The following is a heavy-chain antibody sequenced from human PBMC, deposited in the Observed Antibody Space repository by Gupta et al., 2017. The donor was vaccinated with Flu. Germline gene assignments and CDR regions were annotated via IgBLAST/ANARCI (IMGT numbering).Heavy chain of an antibody. CDR1: GFTFSSYA. Sequence: EVQLLESGGGLVQPGGSLRLSCAASGFTFSSYAMSWVRQAPGKGLEWVSAISGSGGSTYYADSVKGRFTISRDNSKNTLYLQMNSLRAEETAVYYCAKDGMGEVAAADSWYFDLWGRGTLVTVSS. J-gene: IGHJ2*01. D-gene: IGHD2-15*01. CDR3: AKDGMGEVAAADSWYFDL. CDR2: ISGSGGST. V-gene: IGHV3-23*01.